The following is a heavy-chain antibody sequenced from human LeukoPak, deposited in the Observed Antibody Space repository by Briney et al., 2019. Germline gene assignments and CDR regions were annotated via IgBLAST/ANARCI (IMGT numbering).Heavy chain of an antibody. CDR2: IYYSGST. CDR1: GGSISSGDYY. V-gene: IGHV4-30-4*01. J-gene: IGHJ4*02. D-gene: IGHD1-1*01. CDR3: ATTGYLATLPFDY. Sequence: SETLSLTCTVSGGSISSGDYYWSWLRQPPGKGLEWIGYIYYSGSTYYNPSLKSRVTISVDTSKNQFSLKLSSVTAADTAVYYCATTGYLATLPFDYWGQGTLVTVSS.